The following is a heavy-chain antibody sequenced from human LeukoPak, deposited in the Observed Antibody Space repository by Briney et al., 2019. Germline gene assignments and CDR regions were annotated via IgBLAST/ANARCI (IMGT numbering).Heavy chain of an antibody. J-gene: IGHJ6*03. D-gene: IGHD5-24*01. V-gene: IGHV4-39*01. Sequence: SETLSLTCTVSGGSISSSSYYWGWIRQPPGKGLEWIGSIHYSGSTYYNPSLKSRVTIAVDTSKNPFSLKLSSVTAADTAVYYCARHAVDGYNYYYYYYYMDVWGKGTTVTVSS. CDR1: GGSISSSSYY. CDR3: ARHAVDGYNYYYYYYYMDV. CDR2: IHYSGST.